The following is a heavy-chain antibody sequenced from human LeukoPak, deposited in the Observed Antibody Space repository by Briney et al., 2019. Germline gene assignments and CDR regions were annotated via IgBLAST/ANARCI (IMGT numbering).Heavy chain of an antibody. CDR2: IYYSGST. Sequence: SETLSLTCTVSGGSISSYYWSWIRQPPGKGLEWIGYIYYSGSTNYNPSLKSRVTISVDTSKNQFSLKLSSVTAADTAVYYCARYLDYGDYWFDPWGQGTLVTVSS. J-gene: IGHJ5*02. CDR1: GGSISSYY. CDR3: ARYLDYGDYWFDP. D-gene: IGHD4-17*01. V-gene: IGHV4-59*01.